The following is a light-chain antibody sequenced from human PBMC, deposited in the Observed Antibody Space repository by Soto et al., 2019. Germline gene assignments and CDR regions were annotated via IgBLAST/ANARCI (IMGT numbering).Light chain of an antibody. J-gene: IGKJ4*01. CDR1: QSVSSY. V-gene: IGKV3-20*01. CDR3: HQYGSSVLT. Sequence: EIVLTQSPGTLSLSPGERATLSCRASQSVSSYLAWYQQKPGQAPRLLIYGASTRATDIPDRFSGSGSGTDFTLTISSLEPEDFAVYYCHQYGSSVLTFGGGTKVEIK. CDR2: GAS.